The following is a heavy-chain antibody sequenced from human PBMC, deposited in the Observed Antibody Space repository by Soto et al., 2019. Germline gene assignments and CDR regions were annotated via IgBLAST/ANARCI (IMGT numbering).Heavy chain of an antibody. V-gene: IGHV3-21*01. Sequence: EVQLVESGGGLVKPGGSLRLSCAASGFTFSSYSMNWVRQAPGKGLEWVSSISSSSSYIYYADSVKGRFTISRDNAKNSLYLQINSLRAEDTAVYYCASWSGYDLFPHDYWGQGTLLTVSS. CDR2: ISSSSSYI. CDR1: GFTFSSYS. J-gene: IGHJ4*02. CDR3: ASWSGYDLFPHDY. D-gene: IGHD5-12*01.